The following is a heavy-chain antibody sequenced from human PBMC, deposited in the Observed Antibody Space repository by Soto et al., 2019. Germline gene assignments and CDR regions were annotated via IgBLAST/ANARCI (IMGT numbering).Heavy chain of an antibody. J-gene: IGHJ4*02. CDR3: ARDLAKGGGSAGFDY. D-gene: IGHD1-26*01. Sequence: ASVKVSCKASGYTFTIYYMHWVRQAPGQGLEWMGWINPKSGGTMYPQKFQGRVTMTWDTSISTAYMALTRLRSDDTAVYYCARDLAKGGGSAGFDYWGQGTLVTVSS. V-gene: IGHV1-2*02. CDR2: INPKSGGT. CDR1: GYTFTIYY.